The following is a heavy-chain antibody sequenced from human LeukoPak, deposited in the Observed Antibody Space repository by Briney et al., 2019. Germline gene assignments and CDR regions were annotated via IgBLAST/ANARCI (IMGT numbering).Heavy chain of an antibody. CDR1: GDSISSSNYS. D-gene: IGHD6-13*01. V-gene: IGHV4-39*07. J-gene: IGHJ4*02. CDR2: IYYSGST. Sequence: SETLSLTCTVSGDSISSSNYSWGWIRQPPGKGLEWIGTIYYSGSTYYNPSLKSRVTISVDTSKNQFSLKLSSVTAADTAVYYCARDSYSSSWCSDRYFDYWGQGTLVTVSS. CDR3: ARDSYSSSWCSDRYFDY.